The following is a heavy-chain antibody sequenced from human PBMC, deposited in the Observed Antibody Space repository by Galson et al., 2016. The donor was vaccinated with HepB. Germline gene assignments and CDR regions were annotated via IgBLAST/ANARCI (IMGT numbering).Heavy chain of an antibody. Sequence: SVKVSCKASGYTFTNFGISWVRQAPGQGLERMGWISADRGVRNYAQKFQGRVTLTTDTSTSTAYMELRSLRSDDTAVYYCVRDDSNISWGSFRPFWFWGQGTLVTVSS. V-gene: IGHV1-18*01. CDR1: GYTFTNFG. D-gene: IGHD3-16*02. CDR3: VRDDSNISWGSFRPFWF. J-gene: IGHJ4*02. CDR2: ISADRGVR.